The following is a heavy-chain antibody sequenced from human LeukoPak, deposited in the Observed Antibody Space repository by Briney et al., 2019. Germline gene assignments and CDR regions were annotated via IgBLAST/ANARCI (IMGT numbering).Heavy chain of an antibody. CDR3: ARDKYNINWFDP. CDR1: GGSFSGYY. V-gene: IGHV4-34*01. J-gene: IGHJ5*02. CDR2: INHSGST. Sequence: SETLSLTCAVYGGSFSGYYWSWIRQPPGKGLEWIGEINHSGSTNYNPSLKSRVTISVDTSKNQFSLKLSSVTAADTAVYYCARDKYNINWFDPWGQGTLVTVSS. D-gene: IGHD1-1*01.